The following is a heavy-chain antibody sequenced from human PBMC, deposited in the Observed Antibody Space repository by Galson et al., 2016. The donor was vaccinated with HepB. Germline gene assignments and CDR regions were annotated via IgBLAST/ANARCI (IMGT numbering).Heavy chain of an antibody. CDR1: GYTFTNYA. D-gene: IGHD3-22*01. CDR3: ARDPHYYDSTGYSLDY. Sequence: SVKVSCKASGYTFTNYAMHWVRQAPGQGLDWMGWINADNGKTRYSQKFQGRLTITRDTSATTAYMELSSLRSEDTAVYYCARDPHYYDSTGYSLDYWGQGTLVTVSS. J-gene: IGHJ4*02. CDR2: INADNGKT. V-gene: IGHV1-3*01.